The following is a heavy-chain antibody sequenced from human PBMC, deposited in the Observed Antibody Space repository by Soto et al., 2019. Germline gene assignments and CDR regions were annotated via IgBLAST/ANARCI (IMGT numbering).Heavy chain of an antibody. Sequence: QVQLVQSGAEVKKPGSSVKVSCKASGGTFSSYAISWVRQAPGQGLEWMGGIIPIFGTANYAQKFQGIVTLTADEYTDTAYVELSSLRSEDTAVYYCAVTMIVVANGGFDYWGQGPLVTVSS. CDR3: AVTMIVVANGGFDY. D-gene: IGHD3-22*01. J-gene: IGHJ4*02. V-gene: IGHV1-69*01. CDR1: GGTFSSYA. CDR2: IIPIFGTA.